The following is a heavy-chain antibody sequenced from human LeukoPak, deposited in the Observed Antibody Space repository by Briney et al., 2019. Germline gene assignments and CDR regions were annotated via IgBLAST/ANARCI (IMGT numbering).Heavy chain of an antibody. J-gene: IGHJ4*02. D-gene: IGHD3-9*01. CDR1: GFTFSSYA. V-gene: IGHV3-23*01. CDR2: ISGSGGYT. Sequence: PGGSLRLSCAASGFTFSSYAMSWVRQAPGKGLEWVSGISGSGGYTYYADSVKGRFTISRDNSKNTLYLQMNSLRAEDTATYYCAKGAYDILTAFDYWRQGTLVTESS. CDR3: AKGAYDILTAFDY.